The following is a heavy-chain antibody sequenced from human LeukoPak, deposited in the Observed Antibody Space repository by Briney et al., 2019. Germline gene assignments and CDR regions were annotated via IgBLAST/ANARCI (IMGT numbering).Heavy chain of an antibody. CDR2: ISYDGSNK. D-gene: IGHD6-19*01. CDR3: ARVRDIAVVYYYYYGMDV. Sequence: PGGSLRLSCAASGFTFSSYAMHWVRQAPGKGLEWVAVISYDGSNKYYADSVKGRFTISRDNSKNTLYLQMNSLRAEDTAVYYCARVRDIAVVYYYYYGMDVWGQGTTVTVSS. J-gene: IGHJ6*02. CDR1: GFTFSSYA. V-gene: IGHV3-30-3*01.